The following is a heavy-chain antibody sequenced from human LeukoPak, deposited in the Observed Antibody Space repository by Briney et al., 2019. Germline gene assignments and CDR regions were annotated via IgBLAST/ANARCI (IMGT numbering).Heavy chain of an antibody. V-gene: IGHV1-2*02. D-gene: IGHD3-22*01. Sequence: ASVKVSCKASGYTFTCYYMHWVRQAPGQGLEWMGWINPNSGGTNYAQKFQGRVTMTRDTSISTAYMELSRLRSDDTAVYYCARGDRSTMIVVVIPFDYWGQGTLATVSS. J-gene: IGHJ4*02. CDR3: ARGDRSTMIVVVIPFDY. CDR2: INPNSGGT. CDR1: GYTFTCYY.